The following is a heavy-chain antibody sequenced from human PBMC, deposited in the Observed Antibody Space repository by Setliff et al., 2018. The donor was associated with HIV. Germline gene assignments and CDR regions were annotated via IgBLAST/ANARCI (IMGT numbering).Heavy chain of an antibody. CDR2: IYYSGNT. D-gene: IGHD6-13*01. CDR3: ARGIAAAGGYFDY. CDR1: GGSISSGGYY. V-gene: IGHV4-31*03. J-gene: IGHJ4*02. Sequence: SETLSLTCTVSGGSISSGGYYWNWIRQHPGKGLEWIGYIYYSGNTYYNSSLKSRITISLDTSKNQFSLKLSSVTAADTAVYYCARGIAAAGGYFDYWGPGTLVTVSS.